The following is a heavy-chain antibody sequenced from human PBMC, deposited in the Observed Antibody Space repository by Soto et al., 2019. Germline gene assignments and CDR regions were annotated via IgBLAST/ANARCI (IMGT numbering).Heavy chain of an antibody. J-gene: IGHJ4*02. CDR2: IGPKNGDT. Sequence: ASVKVSCKASGYRFTGHYIHWVRQAPGQGPEWMGEIGPKNGDTKYAQKFQGRVTMTRDTSITTVYMELSNLSPDDTAVYYCGRGRSGELVVFYWGQGPLVTVSS. CDR3: GRGRSGELVVFY. V-gene: IGHV1-2*02. D-gene: IGHD1-7*01. CDR1: GYRFTGHY.